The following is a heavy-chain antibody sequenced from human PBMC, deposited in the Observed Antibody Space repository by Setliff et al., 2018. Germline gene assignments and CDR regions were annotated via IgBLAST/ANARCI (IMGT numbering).Heavy chain of an antibody. J-gene: IGHJ4*02. Sequence: ASVKVSCKASGYTFNNYGISWLRQTPGQGLEWMGWIGGHNDDTLFAQKFQGRVTMTTXXXTTTAYXEXKTXQSDDTAVYYCARSWRAGALNHFDYWGQGSLVTVSS. CDR1: GYTFNNYG. CDR2: IGGHNDDT. V-gene: IGHV1-18*01. CDR3: ARSWRAGALNHFDY. D-gene: IGHD3-3*01.